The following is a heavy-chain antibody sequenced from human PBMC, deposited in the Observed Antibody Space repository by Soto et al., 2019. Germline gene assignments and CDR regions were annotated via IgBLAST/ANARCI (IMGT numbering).Heavy chain of an antibody. D-gene: IGHD1-26*01. V-gene: IGHV1-18*01. CDR1: GYTFSRSG. J-gene: IGHJ6*02. Sequence: VQLVQSGAEVKKPGASVKVSCKASGYTFSRSGISWVRQAPGQGLEWMGWISTYNGDTNYAQKVQGRVTKTTDTSRSTAFMELMSLRSDDTAVYYCASSGSVPYYYSGLDVWCQGTTVTVSS. CDR3: ASSGSVPYYYSGLDV. CDR2: ISTYNGDT.